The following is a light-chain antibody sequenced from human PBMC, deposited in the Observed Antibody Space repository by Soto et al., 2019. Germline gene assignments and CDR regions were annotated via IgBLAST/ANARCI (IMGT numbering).Light chain of an antibody. CDR1: QSVSSSY. Sequence: EIVFTQSPGTLSLSPGERATLSCRASQSVSSSYLACYQQKPGQAPRLLIYGASSRATGIPDRFSGSGSGTDFTLTISRLEPEDFAVYYCQQYGSSPLTFGGGTKVDIK. CDR3: QQYGSSPLT. V-gene: IGKV3-20*01. CDR2: GAS. J-gene: IGKJ4*01.